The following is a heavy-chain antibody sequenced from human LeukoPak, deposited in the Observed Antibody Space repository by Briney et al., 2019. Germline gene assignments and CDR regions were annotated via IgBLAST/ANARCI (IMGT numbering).Heavy chain of an antibody. CDR3: ARAPLYSSSWYSFDY. Sequence: ASVKVSCKASGYAFTNYGISWVRQAPGQGLEWMGWISALDGSPNYAQKFQARVTMTTDTSTSTAYMELRSLRSDDTAFYYCARAPLYSSSWYSFDYWGQGTLVTVSS. CDR1: GYAFTNYG. V-gene: IGHV1-18*01. D-gene: IGHD6-13*01. J-gene: IGHJ4*02. CDR2: ISALDGSP.